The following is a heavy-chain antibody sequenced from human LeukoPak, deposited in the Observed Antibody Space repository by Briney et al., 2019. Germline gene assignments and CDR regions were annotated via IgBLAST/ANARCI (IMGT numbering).Heavy chain of an antibody. D-gene: IGHD6-13*01. J-gene: IGHJ5*02. Sequence: SETLSLTCTVSGGSISSSSYYWGWIRQPPGKGLEWIGSIYYSGSTYYNPSLKSRVTISVDTSKNQFSLKLSSVTAADTAVYYCARGMGYSSSWYWFDPWGQGTLVTVSS. CDR1: GGSISSSSYY. CDR2: IYYSGST. V-gene: IGHV4-39*07. CDR3: ARGMGYSSSWYWFDP.